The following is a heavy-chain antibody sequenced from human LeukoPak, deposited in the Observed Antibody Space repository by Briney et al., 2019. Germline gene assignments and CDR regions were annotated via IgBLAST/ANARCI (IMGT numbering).Heavy chain of an antibody. CDR1: GFTFSDYY. Sequence: PGGCLRLSCVGSGFTFSDYYMSWIRQAPGKGLEWVSYISSSGHSIYYADSVKDRFTISRDDAKNSVYLQMNSLRVDDTAVYYCARGDRNILNWFDPWGQGTLVTVSS. J-gene: IGHJ5*02. V-gene: IGHV3-11*01. CDR3: ARGDRNILNWFDP. CDR2: ISSSGHSI.